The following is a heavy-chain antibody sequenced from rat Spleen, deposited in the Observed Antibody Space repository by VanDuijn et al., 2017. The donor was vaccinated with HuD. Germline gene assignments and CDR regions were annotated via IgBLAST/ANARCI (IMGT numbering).Heavy chain of an antibody. V-gene: IGHV5-29*01. CDR3: VTEHSYDGSPDH. D-gene: IGHD1-12*02. Sequence: EVQLVESDGGLVQPGGSQKLSCAASGFTFSDYYMAWVRQAPTKGLDWVATISYDGSSTYYRDSVKDRFTVYREKAKSTLYLQMDSLSSEDTATYYWVTEHSYDGSPDHWGHGVMVTVSS. CDR1: GFTFSDYY. J-gene: IGHJ2*01. CDR2: ISYDGSST.